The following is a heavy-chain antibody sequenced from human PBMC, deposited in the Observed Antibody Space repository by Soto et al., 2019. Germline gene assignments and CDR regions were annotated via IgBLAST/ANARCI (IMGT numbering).Heavy chain of an antibody. CDR1: GESFSGYI. D-gene: IGHD6-19*01. V-gene: IGHV4-34*01. J-gene: IGHJ4*02. CDR3: ARGLITGSHYPRGWYYSVS. CDR2: INHSGSA. Sequence: SETLSLTCAVYGESFSGYIWTWIRQTPGKGLQWIGQINHSGSASYNPSLKSRVTISVHTSNSQFSLELSSVTAADTAVYYCARGLITGSHYPRGWYYSVSWCRAIQVSRSS.